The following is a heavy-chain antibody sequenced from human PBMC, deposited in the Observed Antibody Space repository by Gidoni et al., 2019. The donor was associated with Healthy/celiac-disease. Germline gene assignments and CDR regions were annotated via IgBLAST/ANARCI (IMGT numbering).Heavy chain of an antibody. CDR3: ARGLAYCSGGSCYSGTYYFDY. Sequence: QVQLQQWGAGLLKPSETLSLTCAGYGGSFSGYYWSWIRQPPGKGLEWIGEINHSGSTNYNPSLKSRVTISVDTSKNQFSLKLSSVTAADTAVYYCARGLAYCSGGSCYSGTYYFDYWGQGTLVTVSS. J-gene: IGHJ4*02. CDR1: GGSFSGYY. D-gene: IGHD2-15*01. CDR2: INHSGST. V-gene: IGHV4-34*01.